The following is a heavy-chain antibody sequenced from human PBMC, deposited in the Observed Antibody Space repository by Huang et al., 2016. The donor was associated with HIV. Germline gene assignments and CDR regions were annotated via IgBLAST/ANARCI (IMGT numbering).Heavy chain of an antibody. D-gene: IGHD3-10*01. Sequence: QERLVESGGGVVQPGRSLRLSCAASGFTFSSYAMHWVRQAPCKVREWGAVFSYDGSNQHYVDSVKGRFTISRDNYKKMLYLQMNSLRMGDTAVYYCARGSAGVLWFGEMWGQGTLVTVSS. V-gene: IGHV3-30*01. CDR1: GFTFSSYA. CDR2: FSYDGSNQ. J-gene: IGHJ4*02. CDR3: ARGSAGVLWFGEM.